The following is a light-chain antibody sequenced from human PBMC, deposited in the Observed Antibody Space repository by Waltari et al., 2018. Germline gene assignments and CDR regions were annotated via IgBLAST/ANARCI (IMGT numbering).Light chain of an antibody. V-gene: IGLV2-23*02. J-gene: IGLJ3*02. CDR2: EVS. CDR3: CSYGSSSSWV. CDR1: SSDVGSYNL. Sequence: QSALTQPASVSGSPGQSITISCSGTSSDVGSYNLVFWYQHHPGKAPKLIIFEVSKRPSGVSNRFSASKSGNTASLTVSGLQAEDEADYYCCSYGSSSSWVFGGGTKLTVL.